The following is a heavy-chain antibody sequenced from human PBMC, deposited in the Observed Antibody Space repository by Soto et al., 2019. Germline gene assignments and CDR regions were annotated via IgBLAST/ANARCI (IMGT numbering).Heavy chain of an antibody. CDR2: IIPILGIA. CDR1: GGTFSSYT. CDR3: AIPRPGYCSSTSCYFTTRHFDY. Sequence: QVQLVQSGAEVKKPGSSVKVSCKASGGTFSSYTISWVRQAPGQGVEWMGRIIPILGIANYAQKFQGRVTITADKSTSTAYMELSSLRSEDTAVYYCAIPRPGYCSSTSCYFTTRHFDYWGQGTLVTVSS. D-gene: IGHD2-2*01. V-gene: IGHV1-69*02. J-gene: IGHJ4*02.